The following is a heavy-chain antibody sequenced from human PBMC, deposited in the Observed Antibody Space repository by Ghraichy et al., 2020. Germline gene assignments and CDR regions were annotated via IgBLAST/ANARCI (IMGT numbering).Heavy chain of an antibody. D-gene: IGHD4-11*01. J-gene: IGHJ4*02. V-gene: IGHV4-39*01. CDR3: ARLRGTTVTSFDY. CDR1: GGSISSSSYY. CDR2: IYYSGST. Sequence: SETLSLTCTVSGGSISSSSYYWGWIRQPPGKGLEWIGSIYYSGSTYYNPSLKSRVTISVDTSKNQFSLKLSSVTAADTAVYYCARLRGTTVTSFDYWGQGTLVTVSS.